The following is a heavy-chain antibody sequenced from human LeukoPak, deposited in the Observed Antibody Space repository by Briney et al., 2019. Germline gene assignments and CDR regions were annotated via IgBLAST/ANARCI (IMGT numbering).Heavy chain of an antibody. J-gene: IGHJ5*02. CDR1: GYTLTELS. CDR3: ATGILWFGKSHHWALDP. D-gene: IGHD3-10*01. CDR2: FDPEDGET. V-gene: IGHV1-24*01. Sequence: GSVKVSCKVSGYTLTELSMHWVRQAPGKGLEWMGGFDPEDGETIYAQKFQGRVTMTEDTSTDTAYMELSSLRSEDTAVYYCATGILWFGKSHHWALDPWGQGTLVTVSS.